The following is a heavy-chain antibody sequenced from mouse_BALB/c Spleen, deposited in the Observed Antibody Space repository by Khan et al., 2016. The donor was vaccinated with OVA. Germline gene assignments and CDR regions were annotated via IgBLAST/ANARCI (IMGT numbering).Heavy chain of an antibody. V-gene: IGHV1-80*01. CDR2: IYPGSGDT. Sequence: QVQLKQSGAELVRPGSSVKISCKASGHAFSNYWMNWVKQRPGQGLEWIGQIYPGSGDTNYNGKFKGKATLTVDKSSSTASMQLNSRTSEDSAVYFCAREGYDGYYSAWFAYWGQGTLVTVSA. D-gene: IGHD2-3*01. CDR1: GHAFSNYW. J-gene: IGHJ3*01. CDR3: AREGYDGYYSAWFAY.